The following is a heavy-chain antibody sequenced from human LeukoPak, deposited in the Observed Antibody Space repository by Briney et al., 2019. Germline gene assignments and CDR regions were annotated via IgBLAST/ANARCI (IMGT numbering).Heavy chain of an antibody. J-gene: IGHJ6*03. CDR2: ISGSGGST. CDR3: AKYRRDYYYYYMDV. D-gene: IGHD1-14*01. Sequence: GGSLRLSCPASGFTFSSYAMSWVRQAPGKGLEWVSAISGSGGSTYYADSVKGRFTISRDNSKNTLYLQMNSLRADDTAVYYCAKYRRDYYYYYMDVWGKGTTVTVSS. V-gene: IGHV3-23*01. CDR1: GFTFSSYA.